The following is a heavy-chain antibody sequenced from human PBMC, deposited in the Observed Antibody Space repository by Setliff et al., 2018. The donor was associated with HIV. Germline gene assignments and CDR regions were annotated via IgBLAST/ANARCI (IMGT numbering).Heavy chain of an antibody. CDR2: ISSSSSYT. J-gene: IGHJ4*02. Sequence: PGGSLRLSCAASGFTFSDYYMSWIRQAPGKGLEWVSYISSSSSYTNYADSVKGRFTISRGNAKNTLYLQMNSLRAEDTAVYYCARDLSYDYDRSSDTFDYWGQGTLVTVSS. V-gene: IGHV3-11*06. CDR1: GFTFSDYY. CDR3: ARDLSYDYDRSSDTFDY. D-gene: IGHD3-22*01.